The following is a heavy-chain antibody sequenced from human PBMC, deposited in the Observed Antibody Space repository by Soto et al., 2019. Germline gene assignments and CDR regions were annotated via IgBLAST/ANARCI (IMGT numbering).Heavy chain of an antibody. Sequence: EVQLVESGGGLVQPGGSLRLSCAASGFTFSSYAMHWVRQAPGKGLEYVSAISSNGGSTYYANSVKGRFTISRDNSKNTLYLQMGRLRAEAMAVYYCARSGHYDILTGPAYWGQGTLVTVSS. D-gene: IGHD3-9*01. J-gene: IGHJ4*02. CDR3: ARSGHYDILTGPAY. CDR1: GFTFSSYA. CDR2: ISSNGGST. V-gene: IGHV3-64*01.